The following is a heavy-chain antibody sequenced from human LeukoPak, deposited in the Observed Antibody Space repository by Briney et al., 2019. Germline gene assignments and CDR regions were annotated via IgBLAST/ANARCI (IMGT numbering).Heavy chain of an antibody. D-gene: IGHD3-22*01. Sequence: GGSLRLSCAASGFTFGSYAMSWVRQAPGKGLEWVANIKEDGSKKNYVDSVKGRFTIFRDNAKNSLYLQMNSLRAEDTAVYYCATPLDYYDSSGYHQGGDWGQGTLVTVSS. CDR3: ATPLDYYDSSGYHQGGD. V-gene: IGHV3-7*03. CDR2: IKEDGSKK. CDR1: GFTFGSYA. J-gene: IGHJ4*02.